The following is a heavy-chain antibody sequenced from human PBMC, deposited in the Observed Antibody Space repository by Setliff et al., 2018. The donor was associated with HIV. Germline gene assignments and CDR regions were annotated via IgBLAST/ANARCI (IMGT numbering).Heavy chain of an antibody. Sequence: PSETLSLTCNVSGVSFTSSTYYWGWVRQPPGKGLEWIGSIYYSGTTYYKSSLKSRVTISVDTSESHFSLRLSSVSAADTGVYYCAIRDRSFDFWSGYYQRDFWSQGTLVTVPS. D-gene: IGHD3-3*01. V-gene: IGHV4-39*02. CDR3: AIRDRSFDFWSGYYQRDF. CDR1: GVSFTSSTYY. J-gene: IGHJ4*02. CDR2: IYYSGTT.